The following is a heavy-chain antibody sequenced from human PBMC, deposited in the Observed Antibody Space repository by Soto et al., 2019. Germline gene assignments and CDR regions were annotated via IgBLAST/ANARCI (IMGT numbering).Heavy chain of an antibody. D-gene: IGHD6-13*01. CDR3: AREVAADGTFREDVFDI. J-gene: IGHJ3*02. Sequence: ASVKVSCKASGGTFSNHAINWVRQAPGQGLEWMGRIIPIFTTTNYAQKFQGRVTMTADESTITAYLELSSLKHDDTAVYYCAREVAADGTFREDVFDIWGQGTLVTVSS. CDR2: IIPIFTTT. CDR1: GGTFSNHA. V-gene: IGHV1-69*13.